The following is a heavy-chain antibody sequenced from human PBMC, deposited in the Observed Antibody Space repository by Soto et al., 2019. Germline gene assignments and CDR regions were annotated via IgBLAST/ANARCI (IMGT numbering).Heavy chain of an antibody. CDR1: GFTFSIYG. D-gene: IGHD4-4*01. V-gene: IGHV3-23*04. CDR2: IIGSGTST. CDR3: ANLHPDSDY. J-gene: IGHJ4*01. Sequence: GELVESGGGEVQPGGSLRLSCAASGFTFSIYGMAWVRQAPGKGLEWVASIIGSGTSTYYADFVKGRFTIYRDNSKNTMFLEMTSLRAEDTAVYHGANLHPDSDYWGRGTLVSVSS.